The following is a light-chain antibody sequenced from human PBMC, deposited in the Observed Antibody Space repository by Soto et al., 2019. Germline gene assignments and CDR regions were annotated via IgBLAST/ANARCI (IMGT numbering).Light chain of an antibody. CDR2: AAS. CDR1: QSISNY. Sequence: DIQMTQSPSSLSASVGDRVTITCRASQSISNYLNWYQQKPGKAPKLLIYAASTLQSGVPSRFSGSGSGTDFTLTISRLQPEDFATYYCQQSYGTLYTFGQGTKLEIK. J-gene: IGKJ2*01. V-gene: IGKV1-39*01. CDR3: QQSYGTLYT.